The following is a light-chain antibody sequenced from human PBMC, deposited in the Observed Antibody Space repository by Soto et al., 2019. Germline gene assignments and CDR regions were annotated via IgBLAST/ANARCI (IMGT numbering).Light chain of an antibody. Sequence: DIVMTPSPATLSVYPGEGATLSCRASQTVISNLSSYQQKPAPAPSLLISGAATRATGIPARLSGSGCGTEYTLPISSLQCEDFAVYYCHQYYNRPLTFGGGTKVEIK. CDR1: QTVISN. V-gene: IGKV3-15*01. J-gene: IGKJ4*01. CDR3: HQYYNRPLT. CDR2: GAA.